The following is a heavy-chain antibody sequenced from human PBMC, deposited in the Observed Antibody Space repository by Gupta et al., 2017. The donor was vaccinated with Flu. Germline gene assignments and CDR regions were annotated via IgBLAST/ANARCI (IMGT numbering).Heavy chain of an antibody. Sequence: EVQLLESGGGLVQPGGSLRLSCAASGFTFSSYAMSWVRQAPGKGLECVSAIGGSGNTHDADSVKGRFTISRDTSKNTLYLQMNSLRAEDTAVYYCAKVILAGYFYGMDVWGQGTTVTVSS. CDR1: GFTFSSYA. CDR2: IGGSGNT. J-gene: IGHJ6*02. V-gene: IGHV3-23*01. D-gene: IGHD3-3*01. CDR3: AKVILAGYFYGMDV.